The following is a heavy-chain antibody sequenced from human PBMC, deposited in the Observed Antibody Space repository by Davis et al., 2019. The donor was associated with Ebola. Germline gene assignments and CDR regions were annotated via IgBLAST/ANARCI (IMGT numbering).Heavy chain of an antibody. V-gene: IGHV1-18*01. CDR2: IKVSTGNT. J-gene: IGHJ2*01. Sequence: ASVKVSCKASGYTFADYGINWVRQAPGQGLEWMGWIKVSTGNTNYAQKIQGRVSMTTDTSTTTAYMEMRSLTSDDTAVYYCARVRGDGYSRWYFDLWGRGTLVTVSS. CDR3: ARVRGDGYSRWYFDL. D-gene: IGHD5-24*01. CDR1: GYTFADYG.